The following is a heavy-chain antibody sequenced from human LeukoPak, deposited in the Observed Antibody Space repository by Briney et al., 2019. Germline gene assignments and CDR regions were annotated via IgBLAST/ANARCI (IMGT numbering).Heavy chain of an antibody. V-gene: IGHV3-23*01. J-gene: IGHJ1*01. CDR3: AKDGPSGSYFFQH. D-gene: IGHD1-26*01. Sequence: GASLRLSCAASGFIFRNYAMSWVRQAPGKGLEWVSAITGSGGTSWYADSVKGRFTISRDNSKNTLYLQMNSLRAEDTAVYYCAKDGPSGSYFFQHWGQGTLVTVSS. CDR2: ITGSGGTS. CDR1: GFIFRNYA.